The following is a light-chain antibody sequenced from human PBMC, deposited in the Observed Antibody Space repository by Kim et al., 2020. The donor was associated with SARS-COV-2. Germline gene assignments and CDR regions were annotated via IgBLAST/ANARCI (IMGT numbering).Light chain of an antibody. Sequence: SYELTQPPSVSVSPGQTASIACSGDELGDKTSCWYQQKPGQSPVLVIYQDNKRPSGIPERFSGSSSGNTATLTISGTQAMDEADYYCQAWESGAVWGVFGTGTKVTVL. V-gene: IGLV3-1*01. CDR3: QAWESGAVWGV. J-gene: IGLJ1*01. CDR2: QDN. CDR1: ELGDKT.